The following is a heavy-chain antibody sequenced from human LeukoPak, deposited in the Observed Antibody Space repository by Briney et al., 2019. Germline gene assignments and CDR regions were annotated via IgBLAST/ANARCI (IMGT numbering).Heavy chain of an antibody. CDR2: IKKDGSQK. CDR3: TRVFGGYDVSDY. V-gene: IGHV3-7*03. Sequence: PGGSLRLSCAASGFTFSSFWMSWVRQAPGKGLERVANIKKDGSQKYYVDSVEGRFTISRDSAKNSLYLQMDSLRVDDTAVYYCTRVFGGYDVSDYWGQGTLVTVSS. J-gene: IGHJ4*02. CDR1: GFTFSSFW. D-gene: IGHD3-3*01.